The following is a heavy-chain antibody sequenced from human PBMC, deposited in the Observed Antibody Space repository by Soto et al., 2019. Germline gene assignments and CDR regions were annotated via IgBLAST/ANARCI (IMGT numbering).Heavy chain of an antibody. Sequence: EVQLVESGGGLVQPGGSLRLSCAASGFTLSWYWMHWVRQAPGKGLVWDSRIHSDGTTTTYADSVRGRFTISRDNAKNTLYLQMNSLRAEDTAVYYCARVAGVRSGSSCELYGMDVWGQGTTVSVSS. J-gene: IGHJ6*02. CDR3: ARVAGVRSGSSCELYGMDV. V-gene: IGHV3-74*01. D-gene: IGHD2-2*01. CDR2: IHSDGTTT. CDR1: GFTLSWYW.